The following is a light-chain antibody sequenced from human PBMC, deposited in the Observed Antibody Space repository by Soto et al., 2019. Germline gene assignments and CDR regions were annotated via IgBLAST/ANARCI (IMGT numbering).Light chain of an antibody. Sequence: EIVMTQSPATLSVAPGERATLSCGASQSVSSNLAWYQHKPGQAPRLLIYGASTRATGIPARFSGSGSGTEFTLTISSLQSEDFAVYYCQQYNTWPPITFGQGTRLEIK. CDR2: GAS. J-gene: IGKJ5*01. CDR3: QQYNTWPPIT. V-gene: IGKV3-15*01. CDR1: QSVSSN.